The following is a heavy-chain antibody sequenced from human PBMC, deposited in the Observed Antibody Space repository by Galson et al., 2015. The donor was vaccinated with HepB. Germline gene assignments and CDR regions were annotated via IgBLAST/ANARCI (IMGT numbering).Heavy chain of an antibody. CDR2: IYYSGST. D-gene: IGHD6-13*01. J-gene: IGHJ3*02. Sequence: SETLSLTCTVSGGSISSSSYYWGWIRQPPGKGLEWIGSIYYSGSTYYNPSLKSRVTISVDTSKNQFSLKLSSVTAADTAVYYCARPTSIAAAGTLAFDIWGQGTMVTVSS. CDR1: GGSISSSSYY. V-gene: IGHV4-39*01. CDR3: ARPTSIAAAGTLAFDI.